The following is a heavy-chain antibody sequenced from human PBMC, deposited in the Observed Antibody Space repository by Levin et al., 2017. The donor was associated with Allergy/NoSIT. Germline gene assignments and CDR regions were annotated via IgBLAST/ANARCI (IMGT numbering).Heavy chain of an antibody. J-gene: IGHJ4*02. CDR1: GFTFSNFP. CDR2: VSYDGSNK. CDR3: ARELFSAADY. D-gene: IGHD2-15*01. V-gene: IGHV3-30-3*01. Sequence: HPGGSLRLSCAASGFTFSNFPMYWVRQAPGKGLEWVAVVSYDGSNKYYADSVKGRFTISRDDSKKTLYLQANSLRAEDTAIYYCARELFSAADYWGQGTLVTVSS.